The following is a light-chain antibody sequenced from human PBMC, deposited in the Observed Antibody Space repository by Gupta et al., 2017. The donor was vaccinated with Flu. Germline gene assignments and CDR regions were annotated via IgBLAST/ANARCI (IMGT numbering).Light chain of an antibody. CDR3: YAAADTNLV. CDR2: QDS. Sequence: CKLTHPSSVSLSPGQTARITCSGDVLAKKYARWFQQKPGQAPVLGSYQDSGRPYGIPERFSGSSSGTKVNLTISGAQVEDEADYYCYAAADTNLVFGGGTKLTVL. V-gene: IGLV3-27*01. J-gene: IGLJ2*01. CDR1: VLAKKY.